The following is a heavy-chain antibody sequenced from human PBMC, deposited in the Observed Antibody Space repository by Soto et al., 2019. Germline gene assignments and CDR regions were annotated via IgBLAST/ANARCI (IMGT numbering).Heavy chain of an antibody. CDR1: GFSLSTSGMC. V-gene: IGHV2-70*01. CDR2: IDWDDDK. CDR3: ARAVYSGSYYDAFDI. J-gene: IGHJ3*02. D-gene: IGHD1-26*01. Sequence: SGPTLVNPTQTLTLTCTFSGFSLSTSGMCVSWIRQPPGKALEWLALIDWDDDKYYSTSLKTRLTISKDTSKNQVVLTMTNMVPVDTATYYCARAVYSGSYYDAFDIWGQGTMVTVSS.